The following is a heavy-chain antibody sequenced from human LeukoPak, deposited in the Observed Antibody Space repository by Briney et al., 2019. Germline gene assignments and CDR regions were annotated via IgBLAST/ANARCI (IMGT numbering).Heavy chain of an antibody. V-gene: IGHV3-30*02. CDR1: GFTFGSYG. D-gene: IGHD2-15*01. CDR2: IRYDGSNK. Sequence: PGGSLRLSCAASGFTFGSYGMHWVRQAPGKGLEWVSFIRYDGSNKYYADSVKGRFTISRDNSKNTLYLQMNSLRAEDTAVYYCAKGLVVVAATPLQFDYWGQGTLVTVSS. J-gene: IGHJ4*02. CDR3: AKGLVVVAATPLQFDY.